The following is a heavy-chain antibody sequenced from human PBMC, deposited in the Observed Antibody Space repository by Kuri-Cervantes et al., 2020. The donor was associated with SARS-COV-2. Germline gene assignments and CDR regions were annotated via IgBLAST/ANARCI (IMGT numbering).Heavy chain of an antibody. Sequence: SETLSLTCAVYGGSFSGYYWSWIRQPPGKGLEWIGEINHSGSTNYNPSLKSRVTISVDTSKNQFSLKLSSVTAADTAVYYCARHGLNGSYPTPQYYFDYWGQGTLVTVSS. V-gene: IGHV4-34*01. CDR2: INHSGST. CDR3: ARHGLNGSYPTPQYYFDY. CDR1: GGSFSGYY. J-gene: IGHJ4*02. D-gene: IGHD1-26*01.